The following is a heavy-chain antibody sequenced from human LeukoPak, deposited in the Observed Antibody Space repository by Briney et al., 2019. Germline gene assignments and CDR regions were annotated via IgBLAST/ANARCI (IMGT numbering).Heavy chain of an antibody. CDR1: GYTFTGYY. D-gene: IGHD4-23*01. CDR2: INPNSGGT. J-gene: IGHJ4*02. Sequence: ASVKVSCKASGYTFTGYYMHWVRQAPGQGLEWMGWINPNSGGTNYAQKFQGRVTMTRDTSISTAYMELSRLRSDDTAVYYCASATHYGGTRGLYYFDYWGQGTLVTVSS. CDR3: ASATHYGGTRGLYYFDY. V-gene: IGHV1-2*02.